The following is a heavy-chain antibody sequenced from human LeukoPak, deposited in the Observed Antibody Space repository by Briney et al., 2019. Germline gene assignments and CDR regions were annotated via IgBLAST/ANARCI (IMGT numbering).Heavy chain of an antibody. CDR1: GYTFTTYD. CDR2: INPNSGNT. J-gene: IGHJ1*01. CDR3: ARGWTWGDS. V-gene: IGHV1-8*01. Sequence: ASVKVSCKASGYTFTTYDINWVRQAPGQGLEWMGWINPNSGNTAYAQNFQGRVTMTRDSSRSTVYMELSSLKSEDTAVYYCARGWTWGDSWGQGSPVTVSS. D-gene: IGHD3-16*01.